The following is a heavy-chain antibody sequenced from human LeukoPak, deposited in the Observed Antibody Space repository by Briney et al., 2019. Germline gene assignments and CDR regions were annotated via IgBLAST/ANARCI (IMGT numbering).Heavy chain of an antibody. D-gene: IGHD2-2*01. V-gene: IGHV1-18*01. Sequence: GASVKVSCKTSGYTFTAYGITWVRQAPGQGLEWMGWISGHAGNTDYSQKFQGRVTLTTDTSTSTAYMELTTLRSDDTAVYYCARSRCSGSTSCCWFFFFDYWGQGTSVTVSS. CDR1: GYTFTAYG. CDR2: ISGHAGNT. J-gene: IGHJ4*02. CDR3: ARSRCSGSTSCCWFFFFDY.